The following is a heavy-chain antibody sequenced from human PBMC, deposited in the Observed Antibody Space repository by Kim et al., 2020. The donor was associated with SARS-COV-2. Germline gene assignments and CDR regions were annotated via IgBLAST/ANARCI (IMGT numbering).Heavy chain of an antibody. CDR1: GFSFSNYN. CDR3: ASADSYSDILTGYHYYF. V-gene: IGHV3-21*01. Sequence: GGSLRLSCAASGFSFSNYNMNWVRQAPGKGLEWVSSITSSSSYIYYADSVKGRFTISRDNAKNSLYLRMSRLRADDTALSYCASADSYSDILTGYHYYF. D-gene: IGHD3-9*01. CDR2: ITSSSSYI. J-gene: IGHJ4*01.